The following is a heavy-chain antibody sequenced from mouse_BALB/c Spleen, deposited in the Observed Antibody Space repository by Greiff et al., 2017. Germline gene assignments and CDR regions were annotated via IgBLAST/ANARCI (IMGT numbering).Heavy chain of an antibody. Sequence: VQLQQSGAELAKPGASVKMSCKASGYTFTSYWMHWVKQRPGQGLEWIGYINPSTGYTEYNQKFKDKATLTADKSSSTAYMQLSSLTSEDSAVYYCARSVVARDAMDYWGQGTSVTVSS. V-gene: IGHV1-7*01. CDR1: GYTFTSYW. CDR3: ARSVVARDAMDY. D-gene: IGHD1-1*01. J-gene: IGHJ4*01. CDR2: INPSTGYT.